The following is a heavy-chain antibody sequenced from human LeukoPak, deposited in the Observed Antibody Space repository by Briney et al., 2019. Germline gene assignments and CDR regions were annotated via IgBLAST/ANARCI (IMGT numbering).Heavy chain of an antibody. Sequence: GGSLRLSCAASGFTFSSYAMHWVRQAPGKGLEWVAVISYDGSNKYYADSMKGRFTISRDNAKNSLYLQMNSLRAEDTAVYYCARGALVVAAIGHYYYYMDVWGKGTTVTISS. D-gene: IGHD2-15*01. CDR3: ARGALVVAAIGHYYYYMDV. CDR2: ISYDGSNK. V-gene: IGHV3-30*04. J-gene: IGHJ6*03. CDR1: GFTFSSYA.